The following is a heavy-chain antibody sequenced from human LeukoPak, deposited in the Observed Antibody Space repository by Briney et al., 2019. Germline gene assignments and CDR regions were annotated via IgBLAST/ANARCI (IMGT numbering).Heavy chain of an antibody. CDR3: ATTSNYDAFDI. D-gene: IGHD4-11*01. V-gene: IGHV4-59*08. Sequence: PSETLSVTCTVSGGSISSYYWSWIRQPPGNGLEWIGYIYYSGSTNYNPSLKSRVTISVDTSKNQFSLKLSSVTAADTAVYYCATTSNYDAFDIWGQGTMVTVSS. CDR1: GGSISSYY. J-gene: IGHJ3*02. CDR2: IYYSGST.